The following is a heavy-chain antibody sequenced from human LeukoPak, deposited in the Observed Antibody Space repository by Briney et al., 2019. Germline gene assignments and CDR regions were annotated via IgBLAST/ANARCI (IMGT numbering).Heavy chain of an antibody. Sequence: SETLSLTCNVSGGSISSGDYYWSWIRQPPGKGLEWIGYIYYTGSTYSNPSLKSRVTISVDTSKNQFSLKLSSVTAADTAVYYCARARGYSYGYDGHYWYFDLWGRGTLVTVSS. D-gene: IGHD5-18*01. CDR3: ARARGYSYGYDGHYWYFDL. V-gene: IGHV4-30-4*01. CDR1: GGSISSGDYY. J-gene: IGHJ2*01. CDR2: IYYTGST.